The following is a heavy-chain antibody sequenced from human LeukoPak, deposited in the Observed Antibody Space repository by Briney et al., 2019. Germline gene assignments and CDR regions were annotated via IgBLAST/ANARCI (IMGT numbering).Heavy chain of an antibody. CDR1: GYTFTSYY. Sequence: ASVKVSCKASGYTFTSYYMHWVRQAPGQGLEWMGIINPSGGSTSYAQKFQGRVTMTRDMSTSTVYMELSSLRSEDTAVYYCAGAPDTEYYFDYWGQGTLVTVSS. CDR2: INPSGGST. J-gene: IGHJ4*02. V-gene: IGHV1-46*01. D-gene: IGHD2-8*02. CDR3: AGAPDTEYYFDY.